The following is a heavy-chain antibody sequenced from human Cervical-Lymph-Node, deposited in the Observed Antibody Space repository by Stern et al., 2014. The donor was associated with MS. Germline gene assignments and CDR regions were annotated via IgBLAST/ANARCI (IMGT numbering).Heavy chain of an antibody. CDR2: IWYDGSNK. CDR1: GFTFSSYG. V-gene: IGHV3-33*01. CDR3: ARSSSPSPYYYYGMDV. Sequence: VQLEESGGGVVQPGRSLRLSCAASGFTFSSYGMHWVRQAPGKGLEWVAVIWYDGSNKYYVDSVKGRFTISRDNSKNTLYLQMNSLRAEDTAVYYCARSSSPSPYYYYGMDVWGQGTTVTVSS. J-gene: IGHJ6*02. D-gene: IGHD6-13*01.